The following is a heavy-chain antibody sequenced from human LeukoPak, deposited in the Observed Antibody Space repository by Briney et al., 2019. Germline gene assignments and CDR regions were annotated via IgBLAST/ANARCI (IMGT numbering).Heavy chain of an antibody. J-gene: IGHJ5*02. CDR3: AKDMVTTKYNWFDP. Sequence: HPGGSLRLSCAASGFIFSSYGMHWVRQAPGKGLEWVAFIRYDGSNKYYADSVKGRLTISRDNSKNTLYLQMNSLRAEDTAVYYCAKDMVTTKYNWFDPWGQGTLVTVSS. CDR1: GFIFSSYG. CDR2: IRYDGSNK. V-gene: IGHV3-30*02. D-gene: IGHD4-17*01.